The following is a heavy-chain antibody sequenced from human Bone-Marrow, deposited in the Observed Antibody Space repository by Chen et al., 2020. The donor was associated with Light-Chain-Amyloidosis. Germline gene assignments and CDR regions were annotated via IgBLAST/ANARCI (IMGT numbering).Heavy chain of an antibody. CDR3: ARRDSGWAAGNYYNYGLDV. V-gene: IGHV3-23*01. Sequence: EVQLLESGGGLVQPGGSLRLSCAASGFSFSDFDMTWVRQSPGKGLEWVSTISSSGYNTYYADSVKGRFTISRDNSKNTLYLQMSSLRAEDTALFYCARRDSGWAAGNYYNYGLDVWGQGTTVTVSS. CDR1: GFSFSDFD. CDR2: ISSSGYNT. D-gene: IGHD6-19*01. J-gene: IGHJ6*02.